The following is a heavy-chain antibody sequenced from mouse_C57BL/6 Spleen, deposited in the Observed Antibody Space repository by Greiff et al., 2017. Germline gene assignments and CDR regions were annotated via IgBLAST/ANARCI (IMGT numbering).Heavy chain of an antibody. CDR2: ISNGGGST. CDR3: ARRIYYGNYDYAMDY. V-gene: IGHV5-12*01. Sequence: EVQGVESGGGLVQPGGSLKLSCAASGFTFSDYYMYWVRQTPEQRLEWVAYISNGGGSTYYPDTVKGRFTISRDNAKNTLYLQMSRLKSEDTAMYYCARRIYYGNYDYAMDYWGQGTSVTVSS. CDR1: GFTFSDYY. J-gene: IGHJ4*01. D-gene: IGHD2-1*01.